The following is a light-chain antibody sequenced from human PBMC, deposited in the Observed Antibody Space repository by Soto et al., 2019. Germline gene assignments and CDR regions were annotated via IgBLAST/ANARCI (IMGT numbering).Light chain of an antibody. J-gene: IGKJ1*01. Sequence: IVRTQYPATLSVAPGEKATLTRRASQSVSSDFAWYQQKPGQAPRLLIYSASTRATGVPARFSGSGSGTEFTLTINSLQSEDFAVYYCQQYNNWPRTFGQGAKADIK. CDR2: SAS. CDR3: QQYNNWPRT. CDR1: QSVSSD. V-gene: IGKV3-15*01.